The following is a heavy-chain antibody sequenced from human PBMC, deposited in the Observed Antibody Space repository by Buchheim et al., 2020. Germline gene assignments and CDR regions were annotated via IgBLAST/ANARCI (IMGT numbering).Heavy chain of an antibody. Sequence: QVQLVESGGGVVQPGRSLTLSCAASGFTFSSYGMHWVRQAPGKGLEWVAFIRYDGSNKYYADSVKGRFTISRDNSKNTLYLQMNSLRAEDTAVYYCAKDVLMVYATLYYYYGMDVWGQGTT. CDR3: AKDVLMVYATLYYYYGMDV. D-gene: IGHD2-8*01. V-gene: IGHV3-30*02. J-gene: IGHJ6*02. CDR2: IRYDGSNK. CDR1: GFTFSSYG.